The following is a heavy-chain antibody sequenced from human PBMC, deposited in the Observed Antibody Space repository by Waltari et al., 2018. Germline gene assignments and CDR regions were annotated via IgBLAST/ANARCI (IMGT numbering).Heavy chain of an antibody. CDR1: GFIVSSNY. D-gene: IGHD3-16*01. V-gene: IGHV3-53*02. J-gene: IGHJ3*01. Sequence: EVQLVETGGGLIQPGGSLRLSCAVSGFIVSSNYMSWVHQAPGKGLEWVSVIYAGGGSDSADSVRGRFTISRDNSKNTLYLEMNTLRADDTAVYYCATLGAYLGAFDVWGQGTMVTVSS. CDR2: IYAGGGS. CDR3: ATLGAYLGAFDV.